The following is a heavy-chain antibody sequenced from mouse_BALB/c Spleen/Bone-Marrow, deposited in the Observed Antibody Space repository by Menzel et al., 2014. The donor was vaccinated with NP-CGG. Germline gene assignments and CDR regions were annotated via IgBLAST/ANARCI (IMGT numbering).Heavy chain of an antibody. CDR2: VTSGGSYT. Sequence: EVMLVESGGGLVKPGGSLKLSCAASGFTFSSYTMSWVRPTPEKRLEWVATVTSGGSYTYYPDSVKGRFTISRDHAKNTLYLQMSSLKSEDTAMYYCTRDNGPFDYWGQGTTLTVSS. V-gene: IGHV5-6-4*01. CDR1: GFTFSSYT. D-gene: IGHD1-2*01. J-gene: IGHJ2*01. CDR3: TRDNGPFDY.